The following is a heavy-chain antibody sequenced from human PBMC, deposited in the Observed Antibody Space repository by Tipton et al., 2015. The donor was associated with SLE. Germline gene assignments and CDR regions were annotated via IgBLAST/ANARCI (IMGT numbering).Heavy chain of an antibody. J-gene: IGHJ4*02. D-gene: IGHD4-17*01. V-gene: IGHV3-48*03. CDR1: GFTFSSYE. Sequence: GSLRLSCAASGFTFSSYEMNWVRQAPGKGLEWVSYISSSGSTIYYADSVKGRFTISRDNAKNSLYLQMNSLRAEDTAVYYCARGPIYGDYYFDYWGQGTLVTVSS. CDR3: ARGPIYGDYYFDY. CDR2: ISSSGSTI.